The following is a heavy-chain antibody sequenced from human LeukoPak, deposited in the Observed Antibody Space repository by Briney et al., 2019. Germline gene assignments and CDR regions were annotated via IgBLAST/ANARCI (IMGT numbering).Heavy chain of an antibody. CDR3: ARGGYYGSGSYQGLYYYYVMDV. CDR1: GYTFTSYY. D-gene: IGHD3-10*01. J-gene: IGHJ6*02. CDR2: INPSGGST. Sequence: EASVTVSCKASGYTFTSYYMHWVRQAPGQGLEWMGLINPSGGSTSYAQKFQGRVTITRDTSTSTVYMELSSLRSEDTAVYYCARGGYYGSGSYQGLYYYYVMDVWGQGTTVTVSS. V-gene: IGHV1-46*01.